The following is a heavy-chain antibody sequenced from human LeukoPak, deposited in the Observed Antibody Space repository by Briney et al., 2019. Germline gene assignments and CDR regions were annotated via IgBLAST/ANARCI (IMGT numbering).Heavy chain of an antibody. CDR2: IIPIFGTA. J-gene: IGHJ3*02. V-gene: IGHV1-69*05. CDR3: ARARRNYYDSSGYSVDAFDI. D-gene: IGHD3-22*01. CDR1: GGTFSSYA. Sequence: SVKVSCKASGGTFSSYAISWVRQAPGQGLEWMGGIIPIFGTANYAQKFQGRVTITTDESTSTAYMGLSSLRSEDTAVYYCARARRNYYDSSGYSVDAFDIWGQGTMVTVSS.